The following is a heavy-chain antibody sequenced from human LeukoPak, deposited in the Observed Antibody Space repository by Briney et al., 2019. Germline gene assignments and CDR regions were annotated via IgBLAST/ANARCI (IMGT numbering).Heavy chain of an antibody. J-gene: IGHJ4*02. CDR2: IYSGGTT. V-gene: IGHV3-66*01. Sequence: PGGSLRLSCAASGFAFNSYAMHWVRQAPGKGLEWVSVIYSGGTTYYADSVKGRFTISRDNSKNTLYLQMNSLRDEDTAVYYCARGVAAAGTTLDYWGQGTLVTVSS. CDR3: ARGVAAAGTTLDY. CDR1: GFAFNSYA. D-gene: IGHD6-13*01.